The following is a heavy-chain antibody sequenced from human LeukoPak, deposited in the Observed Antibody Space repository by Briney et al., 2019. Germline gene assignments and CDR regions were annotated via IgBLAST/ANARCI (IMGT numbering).Heavy chain of an antibody. CDR3: ARHRGGGGYSDY. CDR1: RYRFTNYW. D-gene: IGHD5-24*01. V-gene: IGHV5-51*01. CDR2: IQPGDSDT. J-gene: IGHJ4*02. Sequence: GESLKISCQGSRYRFTNYWIGWVRQMPGKGLEYMGIIQPGDSDTRYSPSFQGQVTISADKSISTAYLQWSSLKASDTAMYYCARHRGGGGYSDYWGQGTLVTVSS.